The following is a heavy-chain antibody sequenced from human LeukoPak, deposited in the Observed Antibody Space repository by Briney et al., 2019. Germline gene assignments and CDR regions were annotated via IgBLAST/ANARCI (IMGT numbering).Heavy chain of an antibody. CDR3: ARGRGYYSEIFDY. Sequence: PGGSLRLSCAASGFTFSRHWMSWVRQAPGKGLEWVANVKQDGSEEFYVDSVKGRFTISRDNAKDSLYLQMNSLRAEDTAVYYCARGRGYYSEIFDYWGQGTLVTVSS. J-gene: IGHJ4*02. CDR1: GFTFSRHW. V-gene: IGHV3-7*01. CDR2: VKQDGSEE. D-gene: IGHD3-22*01.